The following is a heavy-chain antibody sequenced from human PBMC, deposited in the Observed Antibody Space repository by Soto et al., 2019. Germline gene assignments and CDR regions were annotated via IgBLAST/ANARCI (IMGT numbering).Heavy chain of an antibody. D-gene: IGHD3-9*01. CDR2: IIPIFGTA. CDR1: GGTFSSYA. J-gene: IGHJ6*02. CDR3: AREDRYYDILTGFPDYYYGMDV. V-gene: IGHV1-69*13. Sequence: SVKVSCKASGGTFSSYAISWVLQAPGQGLEWMGGIIPIFGTANYAQKFQGRVTITADESTSTAYMELSSLRSEDTAVYYCAREDRYYDILTGFPDYYYGMDVWGQGTTVTVSS.